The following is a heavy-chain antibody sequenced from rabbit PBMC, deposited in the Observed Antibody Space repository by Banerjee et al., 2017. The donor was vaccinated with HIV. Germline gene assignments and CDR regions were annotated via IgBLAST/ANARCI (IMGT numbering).Heavy chain of an antibody. J-gene: IGHJ6*01. Sequence: QQQLEESGGGLVKPEGSLTLTCTASGFSFGSLYDMCWVRQAPGKGLEWIGCIYAGSGGNTYYASWAKGQFTISKTSSTTVTLQMTSLTAADTATYFCYGGSVSYSMDLWGQGTLVTVS. CDR2: IYAGSGGNT. V-gene: IGHV1S45*01. D-gene: IGHD4-2*01. CDR3: YGGSVSYSMDL. CDR1: GFSFGSLYD.